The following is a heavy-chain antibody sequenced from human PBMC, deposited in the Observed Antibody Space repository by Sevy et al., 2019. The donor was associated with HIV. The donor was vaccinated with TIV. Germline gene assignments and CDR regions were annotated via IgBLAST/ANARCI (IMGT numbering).Heavy chain of an antibody. V-gene: IGHV3-11*06. CDR2: ISSSSSYT. D-gene: IGHD6-19*01. J-gene: IGHJ5*02. CDR3: SCVGSGWLRGWFDP. Sequence: GGSLRLSCAASGFTFSDYYMSWIRQAPGKGLEWVSYISSSSSYTNYADSVKGRFNISRDNAKNSLYLQMNSLRAEDTAVYYCSCVGSGWLRGWFDPWGQGTLVTVSS. CDR1: GFTFSDYY.